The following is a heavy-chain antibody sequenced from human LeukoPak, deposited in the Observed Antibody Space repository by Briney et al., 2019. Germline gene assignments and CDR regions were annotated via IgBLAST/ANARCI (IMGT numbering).Heavy chain of an antibody. D-gene: IGHD6-13*01. V-gene: IGHV1-2*02. CDR2: INPNSGGT. CDR1: GYTFTGYY. CDR3: ARDRGIAAAGPFDY. Sequence: EASVKVSCKASGYTFTGYYMHWVRQAPGQGLEWMGWINPNSGGTNYAQKFQGRVTMTRDTSISTAYMELSRLRSDDTAVYYCARDRGIAAAGPFDYWGQGTLVTVSS. J-gene: IGHJ4*02.